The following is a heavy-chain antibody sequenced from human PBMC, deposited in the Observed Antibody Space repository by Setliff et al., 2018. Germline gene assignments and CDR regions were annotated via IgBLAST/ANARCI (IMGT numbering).Heavy chain of an antibody. Sequence: SETLSLTCDIKGGAVSGFYWSWIRQTPGKDLEWIGEISHNGRVSSSPSLKSRVTISVDRAKNHFSLKLTSVTAADTAMYYCARSRYYDSSGNNYGLDYWGQVTLVTVSS. J-gene: IGHJ4*02. D-gene: IGHD3-22*01. CDR1: GGAVSGFY. CDR2: ISHNGRV. CDR3: ARSRYYDSSGNNYGLDY. V-gene: IGHV4-34*01.